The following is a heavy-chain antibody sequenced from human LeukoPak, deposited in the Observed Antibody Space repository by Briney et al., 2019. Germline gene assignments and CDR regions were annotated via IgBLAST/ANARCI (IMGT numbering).Heavy chain of an antibody. CDR1: GYTFTGYY. D-gene: IGHD3-3*01. J-gene: IGHJ4*02. CDR3: ARGFARDVLRFLEWQDY. Sequence: ASVKVSCKASGYTFTGYYMHWVQQAPGQGLEWMGWINPNSGGTNYAQKFQGRVTMTRDTSISTAYMELSRLRSDDTAVYYCARGFARDVLRFLEWQDYWGQGTLVTVSS. V-gene: IGHV1-2*02. CDR2: INPNSGGT.